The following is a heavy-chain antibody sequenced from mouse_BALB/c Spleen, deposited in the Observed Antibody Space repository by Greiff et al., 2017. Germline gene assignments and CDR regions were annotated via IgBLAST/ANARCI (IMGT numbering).Heavy chain of an antibody. CDR1: GFTFSSYA. Sequence: EVKVVESGGGLVKPGGSLKLSCAASGFTFSSYAMSWVRQTPEKRLEWVASISSGGSTYYPDSVKGRFTISRDNARNILYLQMSSLRSEDTAMYYCARDRYDYFDYWGQGTTLTVSS. V-gene: IGHV5-6-5*01. J-gene: IGHJ2*01. D-gene: IGHD2-14*01. CDR2: ISSGGST. CDR3: ARDRYDYFDY.